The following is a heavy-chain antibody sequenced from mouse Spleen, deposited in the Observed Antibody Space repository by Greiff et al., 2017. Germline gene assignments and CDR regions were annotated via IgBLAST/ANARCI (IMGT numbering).Heavy chain of an antibody. J-gene: IGHJ4*01. CDR1: GFTFSDYY. CDR3: AREDGSSPYAMDY. CDR2: ISNGGGST. D-gene: IGHD1-1*01. V-gene: IGHV5-12*01. Sequence: EVMLVESGGGLVQPGGSLKLSCAASGFTFSDYYMYWVRQTPEKRLEWVAYISNGGGSTYYPDTVKGRFTISRDNAKNTLYLQMSRLKSEDTAMYYCAREDGSSPYAMDYWGQGTSVTVSS.